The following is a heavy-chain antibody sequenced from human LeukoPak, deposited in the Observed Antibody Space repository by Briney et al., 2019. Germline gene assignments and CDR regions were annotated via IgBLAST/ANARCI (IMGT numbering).Heavy chain of an antibody. CDR1: GASINGYY. Sequence: SETLSLICSVSGASINGYYWSWIRQPPGKGQEWIGHIYYGGSTNYNPSLKSRVTISMDTSKKQFSLKVTSVTAADTAVYYCAREITMTVGGGAFDIWGQGTMVTVSS. J-gene: IGHJ3*02. CDR3: AREITMTVGGGAFDI. D-gene: IGHD3-22*01. CDR2: IYYGGST. V-gene: IGHV4-59*01.